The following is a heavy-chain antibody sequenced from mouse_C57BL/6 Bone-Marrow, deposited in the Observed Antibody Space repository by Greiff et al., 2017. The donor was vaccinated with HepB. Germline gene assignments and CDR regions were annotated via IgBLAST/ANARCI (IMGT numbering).Heavy chain of an antibody. D-gene: IGHD3-1*01. J-gene: IGHJ3*01. V-gene: IGHV5-17*01. Sequence: EVKLVESGGGLVKPGGSLKLSCAASGFTFSDYGMHWVRQAPEQGLEWVAYISSGSSTIYYADTVKGRFTISRDNAKNTLFLQMTSLRSERTARYCSATGTAQAPWFAYWGQGTLVTGSA. CDR1: GFTFSDYG. CDR2: ISSGSSTI. CDR3: ATGTAQAPWFAY.